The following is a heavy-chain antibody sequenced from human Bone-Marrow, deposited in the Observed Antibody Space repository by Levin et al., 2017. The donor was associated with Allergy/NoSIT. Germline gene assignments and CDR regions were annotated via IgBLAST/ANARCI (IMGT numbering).Heavy chain of an antibody. V-gene: IGHV4-34*01. D-gene: IGHD3-16*01. J-gene: IGHJ4*02. CDR1: GGSFSGYY. CDR3: ARVDRRFGGPKGIDY. CDR2: INHSGST. Sequence: RSQTLSLTCAVYGGSFSGYYWSWIRQPPGKGLEWIGEINHSGSTNYNPSLKSRVTISVDTSKNQFSLKLSSVTAADTAVYYCARVDRRFGGPKGIDYWGQGTLVTVSS.